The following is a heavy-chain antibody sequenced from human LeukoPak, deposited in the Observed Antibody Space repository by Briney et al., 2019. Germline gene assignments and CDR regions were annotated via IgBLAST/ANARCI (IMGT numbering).Heavy chain of an antibody. CDR1: GGSISSSSYY. Sequence: SETLSLTCTVSGGSISSSSYYWGWIRQPPGKGLEWIGSIYYSGSTYYNPSLKSRVTISVDTSKNQFSLKLSSVTAADTAVYYCARVGEFDYDILTGYYSDWGQGTLVTVSS. CDR3: ARVGEFDYDILTGYYSD. V-gene: IGHV4-39*07. J-gene: IGHJ4*02. CDR2: IYYSGST. D-gene: IGHD3-9*01.